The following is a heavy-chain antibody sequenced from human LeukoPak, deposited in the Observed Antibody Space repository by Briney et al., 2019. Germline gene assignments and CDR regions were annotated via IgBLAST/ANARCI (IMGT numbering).Heavy chain of an antibody. CDR3: AKDYYDSSGYFFDY. Sequence: GGSLRLSCAASGFTFDDYAMHWVRQAPGKGLEWVSGISWNSGSIGYADSVKGRFTISRDNAKNPLYLQMNSLRAEDTALYYCAKDYYDSSGYFFDYWGQGTLVTVSS. V-gene: IGHV3-9*01. D-gene: IGHD3-22*01. CDR1: GFTFDDYA. J-gene: IGHJ4*02. CDR2: ISWNSGSI.